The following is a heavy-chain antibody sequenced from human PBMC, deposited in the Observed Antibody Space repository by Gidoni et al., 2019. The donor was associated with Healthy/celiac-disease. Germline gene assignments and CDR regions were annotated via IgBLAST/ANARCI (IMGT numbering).Heavy chain of an antibody. Sequence: QVQLVQSGAEVKKPGSSVKVSCKASGATFSSHAISWVRQAPGQGLEWMGGIIPIFGTANYAQKFQGRVTITADESTSTAYMELSSLRSEDTAVYYCAREGGRYSSGWYPYFQHWGQGTLVTVSS. CDR1: GATFSSHA. J-gene: IGHJ1*01. V-gene: IGHV1-69*01. CDR2: IIPIFGTA. CDR3: AREGGRYSSGWYPYFQH. D-gene: IGHD6-19*01.